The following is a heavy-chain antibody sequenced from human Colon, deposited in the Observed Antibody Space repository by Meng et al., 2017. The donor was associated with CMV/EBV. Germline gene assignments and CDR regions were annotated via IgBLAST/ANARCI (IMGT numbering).Heavy chain of an antibody. J-gene: IGHJ5*02. Sequence: SETLSLTCTVSGGSISTFYWSWIRQSPGKGLEWVGNIYNNGTTNSNPSLKSRVTMSLDTSENQFSLTLSSVTAADTAVYYCALLRGIKGWFDPWGQGTLVTVSS. CDR2: IYNNGTT. V-gene: IGHV4-59*01. D-gene: IGHD1-26*01. CDR1: GGSISTFY. CDR3: ALLRGIKGWFDP.